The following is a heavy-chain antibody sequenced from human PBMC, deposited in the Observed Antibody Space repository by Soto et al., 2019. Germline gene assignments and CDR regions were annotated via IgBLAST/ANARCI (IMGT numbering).Heavy chain of an antibody. V-gene: IGHV3-48*02. Sequence: EVQLVESGGGLVQPGGSLRLSCAASGFTCSSYSMNWVRQAPGKGLECVSYISSSSSTIYYADSVKGRFTIARDKAKNSLYLQMTSLRDEDTAVYYCARVFYSVAGTGGLDYLGQGTLVTVSS. CDR1: GFTCSSYS. CDR2: ISSSSSTI. D-gene: IGHD6-19*01. CDR3: ARVFYSVAGTGGLDY. J-gene: IGHJ4*02.